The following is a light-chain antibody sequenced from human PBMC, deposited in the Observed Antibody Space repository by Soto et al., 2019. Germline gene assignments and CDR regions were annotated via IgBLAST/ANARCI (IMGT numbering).Light chain of an antibody. V-gene: IGKV3D-20*02. CDR2: SAS. CDR3: QQRSNWPPIT. CDR1: QSVSSSH. Sequence: EIVLTQSPGTLSLSPGERATLSCRASQSVSSSHLAWYQQKPGQAPRLLIYSASSRATGIPDRFSGSGSGTDFTLTISSLEPEDAAVYYCQQRSNWPPITFGQGTRLEIK. J-gene: IGKJ5*01.